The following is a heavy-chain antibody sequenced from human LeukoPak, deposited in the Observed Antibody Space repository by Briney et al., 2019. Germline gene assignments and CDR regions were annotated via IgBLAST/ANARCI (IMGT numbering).Heavy chain of an antibody. Sequence: PSETLSLTCAVSGGSISSNSYYWGWVRQSPGKGLEWIGAIYYSGSTYYNPSLKSRVTISVDRSKNQFSLKLSSVTAADTAVYYCAREGGDGGIFDYWGQGTLVTVSS. CDR2: IYYSGST. CDR3: AREGGDGGIFDY. V-gene: IGHV4-39*07. D-gene: IGHD4-17*01. J-gene: IGHJ4*02. CDR1: GGSISSNSYY.